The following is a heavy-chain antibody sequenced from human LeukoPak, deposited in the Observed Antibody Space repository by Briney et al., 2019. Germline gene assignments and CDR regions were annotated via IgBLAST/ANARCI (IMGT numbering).Heavy chain of an antibody. CDR3: ARAIGKSEGY. CDR2: IKQDGSEK. D-gene: IGHD4-23*01. V-gene: IGHV3-7*01. J-gene: IGHJ4*02. Sequence: GGSRRLSGAASGFTLSSYWMSWVRQAPGKGREWVANIKQDGSEKYYVDSVKGRFTISRDNAKNSVYLQMNSLRAEDTAVYYCARAIGKSEGYWGQGTLVTVSS. CDR1: GFTLSSYW.